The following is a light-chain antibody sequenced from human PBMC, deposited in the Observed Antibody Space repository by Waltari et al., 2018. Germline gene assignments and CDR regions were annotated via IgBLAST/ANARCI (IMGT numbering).Light chain of an antibody. CDR2: AAS. V-gene: IGKV1-5*01. CDR3: QQYYDIPLT. J-gene: IGKJ4*01. Sequence: DIQMTQSPSTLSASVGDRVTITCRASESISRWWAWYQQKPGKAPKLLIYAASSLESGVPSKFSGSGSGTEFTLTISSLQAEDVALYYCQQYYDIPLTFGGGTKVEIK. CDR1: ESISRW.